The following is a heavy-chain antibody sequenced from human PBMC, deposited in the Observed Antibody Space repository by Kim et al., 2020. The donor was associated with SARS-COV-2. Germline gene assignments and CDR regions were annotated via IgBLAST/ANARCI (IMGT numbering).Heavy chain of an antibody. CDR2: ISAYNGNT. D-gene: IGHD6-19*01. V-gene: IGHV1-18*04. CDR1: GYTFTSYG. Sequence: ASVKVSCKASGYTFTSYGISWVRQAPGQGLEWMGWISAYNGNTNYAQKLQGRVTMTTDTSTSTAYMELRSLRSDDTAVYYCARDRPWLVGYYYYGMDVWGQGTTVTVSS. J-gene: IGHJ6*02. CDR3: ARDRPWLVGYYYYGMDV.